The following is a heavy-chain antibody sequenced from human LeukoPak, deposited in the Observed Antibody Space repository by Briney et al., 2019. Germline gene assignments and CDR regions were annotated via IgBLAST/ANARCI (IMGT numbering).Heavy chain of an antibody. CDR1: GFTFSSYA. D-gene: IGHD6-13*01. J-gene: IGHJ1*01. CDR2: ISGSGGST. CDR3: AKRVRSSWGEYFQH. Sequence: GGSLRLSCAASGFTFSSYAMSWVRQAPGKGLEWVSAISGSGGSTYYADSVKGRFTIPRDNSKNTLYLQMNSLRAEDTAVYYCAKRVRSSWGEYFQHWGQGTLVTVSS. V-gene: IGHV3-23*01.